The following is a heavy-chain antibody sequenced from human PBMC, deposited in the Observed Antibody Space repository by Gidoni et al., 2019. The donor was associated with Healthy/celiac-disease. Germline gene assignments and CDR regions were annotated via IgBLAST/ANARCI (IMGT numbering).Heavy chain of an antibody. V-gene: IGHV4-59*01. Sequence: QVQLQESGPGLVKPSETLSLTCTVSGGPISSYYWSWIRQPPGKGLEWIGYIYYSGSTNYNPSLKSRVTISVDTSKNQFSLKLSSVTAADTAVYYCARDLAAAGHYYGMDVWGKGTTVTVSS. CDR3: ARDLAAAGHYYGMDV. J-gene: IGHJ6*04. CDR2: IYYSGST. CDR1: GGPISSYY. D-gene: IGHD6-13*01.